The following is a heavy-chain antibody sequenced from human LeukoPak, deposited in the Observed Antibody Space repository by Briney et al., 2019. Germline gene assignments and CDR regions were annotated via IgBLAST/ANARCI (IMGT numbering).Heavy chain of an antibody. J-gene: IGHJ6*02. CDR3: ARDYFGSGSYYNAYHGMDV. Sequence: GGSLRLSCAASGFTFSIYNINWVRQAPGEGLEWVSYISSSGDTVYYADSLRGRITISRDNAKKSLFLQINSLRAEDTAVYYCARDYFGSGSYYNAYHGMDVWGQGTTVTVSS. CDR1: GFTFSIYN. V-gene: IGHV3-48*03. D-gene: IGHD3-10*01. CDR2: ISSSGDTV.